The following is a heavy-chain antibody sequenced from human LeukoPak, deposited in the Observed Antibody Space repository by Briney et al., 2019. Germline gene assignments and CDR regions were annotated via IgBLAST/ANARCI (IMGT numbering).Heavy chain of an antibody. CDR1: GGSFSGYY. V-gene: IGHV4-34*01. Sequence: SETLSLICAVYGGSFSGYYWSWIRQPPGKGLEWIGEINHSGSTNYNPSLKSRVTISVDTSKNQFSLKLSSVTAADTAVYYCARGSVVVAATHLDYWGQGTLVTVSS. J-gene: IGHJ4*02. CDR2: INHSGST. D-gene: IGHD2-15*01. CDR3: ARGSVVVAATHLDY.